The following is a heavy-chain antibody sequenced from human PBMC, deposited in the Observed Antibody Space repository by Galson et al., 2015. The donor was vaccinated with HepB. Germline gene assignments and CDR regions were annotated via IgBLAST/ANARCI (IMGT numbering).Heavy chain of an antibody. CDR3: AREGYSYGGDYYYYGMDV. D-gene: IGHD5-18*01. J-gene: IGHJ6*02. V-gene: IGHV3-33*01. CDR1: GFTFSSYG. Sequence: SLRLSCAASGFTFSSYGMHWVRQAPGKGLEWVAVIWYDGSNKYYADSVKGRFTISRDNSKNTLYLQMNSLRAEDTAVYYCAREGYSYGGDYYYYGMDVWGQGTTVTVSS. CDR2: IWYDGSNK.